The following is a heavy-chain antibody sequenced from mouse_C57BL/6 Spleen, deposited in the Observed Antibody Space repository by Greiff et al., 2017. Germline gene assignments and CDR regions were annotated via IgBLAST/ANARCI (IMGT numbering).Heavy chain of an antibody. CDR2: IDPENGDT. CDR1: GFNIKDDY. Sequence: VQLKESGAELVRPGASVKLSCTASGFNIKDDYMHWVKQRPEQGLEWIGWIDPENGDTEYASKFQGKATITADTSSNTAYLQLSSLTSEDTAVYYCIHGKYYAMDYWGQGTSVTVSS. V-gene: IGHV14-4*01. D-gene: IGHD1-2*01. J-gene: IGHJ4*01. CDR3: IHGKYYAMDY.